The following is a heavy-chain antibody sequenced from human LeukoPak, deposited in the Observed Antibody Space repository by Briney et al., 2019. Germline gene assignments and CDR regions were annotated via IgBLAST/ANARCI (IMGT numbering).Heavy chain of an antibody. D-gene: IGHD6-19*01. CDR2: ISWNSGNI. V-gene: IGHV3-9*01. Sequence: PGGSLRLSCAASGFTFDVYAMHWVRQGPGKGLEWVSGISWNSGNIDYADSVKGRFTIFRDNAKNSLYLLMKGLRAEDTALYYCARGPGKGITVAGIFDSWGQGTRVTVSS. CDR3: ARGPGKGITVAGIFDS. J-gene: IGHJ4*02. CDR1: GFTFDVYA.